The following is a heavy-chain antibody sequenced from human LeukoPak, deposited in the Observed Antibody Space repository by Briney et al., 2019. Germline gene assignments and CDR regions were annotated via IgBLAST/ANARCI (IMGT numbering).Heavy chain of an antibody. D-gene: IGHD3-10*01. J-gene: IGHJ4*02. CDR3: TTPRFVNYYYGSGSYRDY. Sequence: GGSLRLSCAASGFTFSNAWMSWVRQAPGKGLEWVGRIKSKTDGGTTDYAAPVKGRFTISRDDSINTLYLQMNSLKTEDTAVYYCTTPRFVNYYYGSGSYRDYRGQGTLVTVSS. CDR2: IKSKTDGGTT. CDR1: GFTFSNAW. V-gene: IGHV3-15*01.